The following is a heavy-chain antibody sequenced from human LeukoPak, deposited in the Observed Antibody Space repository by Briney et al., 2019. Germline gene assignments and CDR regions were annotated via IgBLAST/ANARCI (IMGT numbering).Heavy chain of an antibody. J-gene: IGHJ4*02. Sequence: GASVKVSCKASGDTFTSYYIRWVRQAPGQGLEWMGIINPSGDSTNYAQKFQGRVTMTRDMSTSTVYMELSSLRSEDTAVYYCARDQRSLDYWGQGTLVTVSS. CDR1: GDTFTSYY. V-gene: IGHV1-46*01. CDR2: INPSGDST. CDR3: ARDQRSLDY.